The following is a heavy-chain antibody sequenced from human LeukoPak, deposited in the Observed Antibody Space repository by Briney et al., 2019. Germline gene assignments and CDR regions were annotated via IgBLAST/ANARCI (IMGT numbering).Heavy chain of an antibody. J-gene: IGHJ4*02. CDR1: GFTFSSYS. CDR3: ARDQGSGWPTDNDY. V-gene: IGHV3-48*01. D-gene: IGHD6-19*01. CDR2: ISTSSSAI. Sequence: GGSLRLSCAASGFTFSSYSMNWVRQAPGKGLEWISCISTSSSAIYYADSVKGRFTISRDNAKNSLYLQMNSLRAEDTAVYYCARDQGSGWPTDNDYWGQGSLVTVSS.